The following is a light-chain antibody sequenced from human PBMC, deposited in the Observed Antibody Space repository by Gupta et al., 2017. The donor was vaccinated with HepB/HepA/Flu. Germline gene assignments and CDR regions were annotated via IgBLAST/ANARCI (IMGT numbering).Light chain of an antibody. CDR3: QTWGTGIRVV. CDR2: LNSDGSH. CDR1: SGHSSYD. Sequence: QLVLTQSPSASASLGASVNLTCTLSSGHSSYDIVCHQQQPEKRPRYLMKLNSDGSHSTGDGIPDRFSGSSSGAERYLTISSLQSEDEADYYCQTWGTGIRVVFGGGTKLTVL. J-gene: IGLJ2*01. V-gene: IGLV4-69*01.